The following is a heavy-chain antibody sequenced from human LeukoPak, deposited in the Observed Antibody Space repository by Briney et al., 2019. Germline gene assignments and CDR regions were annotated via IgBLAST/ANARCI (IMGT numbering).Heavy chain of an antibody. Sequence: NPGGSLRLSCAASGFTFSSYAMSWVRQAPGKGLEWVSSISSGSGYIYYADSVKGRFTISRDNAKNSLYLQMNSLRAEDTAVYYCARVTGVLRNGDAFDIWGQGTVVTVSS. CDR2: ISSGSGYI. J-gene: IGHJ3*02. CDR1: GFTFSSYA. CDR3: ARVTGVLRNGDAFDI. V-gene: IGHV3-21*01. D-gene: IGHD3-9*01.